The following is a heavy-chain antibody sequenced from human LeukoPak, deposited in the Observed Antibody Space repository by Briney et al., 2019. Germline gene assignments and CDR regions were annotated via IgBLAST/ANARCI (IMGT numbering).Heavy chain of an antibody. J-gene: IGHJ5*02. CDR1: GFTFSGSA. D-gene: IGHD3-3*01. Sequence: SGGSLRLSCAASGFTFSGSAMHWVRQASGKGLEWVGRIRSKANSYATAYAASVKGRFTISRDDSKNTAYLQMNSLKTEDTAVYYCARVVTIFGVGGYKWIDPWGEGTLVTVSS. CDR2: IRSKANSYAT. V-gene: IGHV3-73*01. CDR3: ARVVTIFGVGGYKWIDP.